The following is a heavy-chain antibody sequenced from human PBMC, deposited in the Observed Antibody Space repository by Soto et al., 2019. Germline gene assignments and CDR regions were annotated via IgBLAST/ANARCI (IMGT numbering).Heavy chain of an antibody. J-gene: IGHJ6*02. CDR3: ARDSNLVGATYQYYYYGMDV. Sequence: GGSLRLSCAASGFTVSSNYMSWVRQAPGKGLEWVSVIYSGGSTYYADSVKGRFTISRDNSKNTLYLQMNSLRAEDTAVYYCARDSNLVGATYQYYYYGMDVWGQGTTVTVSS. D-gene: IGHD1-26*01. V-gene: IGHV3-53*01. CDR2: IYSGGST. CDR1: GFTVSSNY.